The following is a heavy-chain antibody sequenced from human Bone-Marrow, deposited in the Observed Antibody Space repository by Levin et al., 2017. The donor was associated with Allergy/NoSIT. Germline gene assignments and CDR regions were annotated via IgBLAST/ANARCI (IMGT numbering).Heavy chain of an antibody. V-gene: IGHV1-24*01. Sequence: WASVKVSCKVSGYSLTELSMHWVRQAPGRGLEWMGGFDPEDGETIYAQRFQGRVTMTEDTSTDTAYMELSSLRSEDTAVYYCATGFVSGYAWFDPWGQGTLVTVSS. CDR2: FDPEDGET. CDR3: ATGFVSGYAWFDP. D-gene: IGHD5-12*01. CDR1: GYSLTELS. J-gene: IGHJ5*02.